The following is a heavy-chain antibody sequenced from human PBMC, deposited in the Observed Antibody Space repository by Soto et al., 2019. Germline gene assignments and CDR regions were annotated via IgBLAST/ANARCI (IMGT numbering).Heavy chain of an antibody. Sequence: GGSLRLSCAASGFTFSSYWMHWVRQAPGKGLVWVSRINSDGSSTSYADSVKSRFTISRDNAKNTLYLQMNSLRAEDTAVYYCVKGRVINAYYYGMDVWGQGTTVTVSS. J-gene: IGHJ6*02. CDR2: INSDGSST. D-gene: IGHD3-9*01. CDR3: VKGRVINAYYYGMDV. V-gene: IGHV3-74*01. CDR1: GFTFSSYW.